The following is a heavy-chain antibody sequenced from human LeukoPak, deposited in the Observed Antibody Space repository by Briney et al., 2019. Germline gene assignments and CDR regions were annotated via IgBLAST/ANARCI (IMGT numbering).Heavy chain of an antibody. V-gene: IGHV1-8*01. CDR3: ARGARAFNYGDCEVDY. J-gene: IGHJ4*02. CDR1: GYTFASYD. Sequence: ASVKVSCKASGYTFASYDINWVRQATGQGLEWMGWMNPNSGNTGYAQKFQGRVTMTRNTSISTAYMELSSLRSEDTAVYYCARGARAFNYGDCEVDYWGQGTLVTVSS. D-gene: IGHD4-17*01. CDR2: MNPNSGNT.